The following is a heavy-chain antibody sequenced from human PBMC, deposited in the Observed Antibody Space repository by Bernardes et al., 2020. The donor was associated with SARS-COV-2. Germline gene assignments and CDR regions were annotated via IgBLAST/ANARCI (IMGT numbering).Heavy chain of an antibody. D-gene: IGHD6-13*01. Sequence: SETLSLICTVSGGSISTYYWSWIRQPPGKGLELIGYIYYSGSTNYNPSLKSRVTISVDTSKNQFTLKLSSVTAADTAVYYCASLTREGAAAKFEYWGQGTLVTVSS. J-gene: IGHJ4*02. CDR2: IYYSGST. CDR3: ASLTREGAAAKFEY. V-gene: IGHV4-59*08. CDR1: GGSISTYY.